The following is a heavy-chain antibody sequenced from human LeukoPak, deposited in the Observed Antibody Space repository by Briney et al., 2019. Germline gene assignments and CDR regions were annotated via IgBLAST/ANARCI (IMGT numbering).Heavy chain of an antibody. CDR1: GGSFSGYY. CDR2: INHSGST. CDR3: ARGVRWHYYNSSGYPDY. D-gene: IGHD3-22*01. J-gene: IGHJ4*02. Sequence: PSETLSLTCAVYGGSFSGYYWGWIRQPPRKGLEWIGEINHSGSTNYNPSLKSRVTISVDTSKNQFSLKLSSVTAADTAVYYCARGVRWHYYNSSGYPDYWGQGTLVTVSS. V-gene: IGHV4-34*01.